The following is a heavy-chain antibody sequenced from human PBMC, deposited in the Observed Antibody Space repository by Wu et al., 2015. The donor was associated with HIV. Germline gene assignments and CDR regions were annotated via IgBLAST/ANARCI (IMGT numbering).Heavy chain of an antibody. V-gene: IGHV1-69*05. Sequence: QVQLVQSGAELRKPGSSVKVSCKASGGTFATYAITWVRQAPGQGLEWMGGFIPMFGTANYAQKFQGRLTITTDESTATGYMELSSLRSEDTAVYFCARDLARETMIRDRPRYGLDVWGQGTTVTVSS. CDR1: GGTFATYA. D-gene: IGHD3-10*02. CDR2: FIPMFGTA. CDR3: ARDLARETMIRDRPRYGLDV. J-gene: IGHJ6*02.